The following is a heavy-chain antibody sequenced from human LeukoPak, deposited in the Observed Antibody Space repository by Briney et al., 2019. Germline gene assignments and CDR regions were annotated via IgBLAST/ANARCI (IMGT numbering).Heavy chain of an antibody. V-gene: IGHV3-23*01. D-gene: IGHD5-18*01. J-gene: IGHJ4*02. Sequence: GSLRLSCAASGFTFSSYAMSWVRQAPGKGLEWGSSISGSGGSTYYADSVKGRFTISRDNSKNTLYLQMNRLRAEDTAVYYCAKEIQLWPNSDFDYWGQGTLVTVSS. CDR1: GFTFSSYA. CDR3: AKEIQLWPNSDFDY. CDR2: ISGSGGST.